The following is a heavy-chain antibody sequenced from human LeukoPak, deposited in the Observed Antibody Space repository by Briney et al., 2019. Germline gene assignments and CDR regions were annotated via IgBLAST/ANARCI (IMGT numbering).Heavy chain of an antibody. Sequence: GWSLRLSFAASGFAFSSYWMSWVRQAPGKGLEWVANIKQDGSEKYYVDSVKGRFTISRDNAKNSLYLQMNSLRAEDTAVYYCARVGREYQLLSNYYYYGMDVWGQGTTVTVSS. CDR1: GFAFSSYW. CDR2: IKQDGSEK. J-gene: IGHJ6*02. CDR3: ARVGREYQLLSNYYYYGMDV. V-gene: IGHV3-7*01. D-gene: IGHD2-2*01.